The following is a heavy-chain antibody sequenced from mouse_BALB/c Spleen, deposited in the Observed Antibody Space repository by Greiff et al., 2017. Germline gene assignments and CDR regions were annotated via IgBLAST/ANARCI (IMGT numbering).Heavy chain of an antibody. D-gene: IGHD2-10*02. V-gene: IGHV2-5-1*01. CDR2: IWRGGST. CDR1: GFSLTSYG. Sequence: QVQLKQSGPSLVQPSQSLSITCTVSGFSLTSYGVHWVRQSPGKGLEWLGVIWRGGSTDYNAAFMSRLSITKDNSKSQVFFKMNSLQADDTAIYYCAKNFKYGKGYFDVWGAGTTVTVSS. J-gene: IGHJ1*01. CDR3: AKNFKYGKGYFDV.